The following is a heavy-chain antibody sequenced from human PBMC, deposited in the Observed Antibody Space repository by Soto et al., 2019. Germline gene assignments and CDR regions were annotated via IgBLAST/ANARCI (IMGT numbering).Heavy chain of an antibody. D-gene: IGHD1-1*01. CDR3: AQAYKNNWFHDGFHI. J-gene: IGHJ3*02. CDR1: GFSLSTSGLG. CDR2: IYWYDDK. Sequence: QITLKESGPTLVKPTQTLTLTCTFSGFSLSTSGLGVGWIRQPPGKALEWLGIIYWYDDKPYSPSLRSRFTINKDTSKNQVFLTMTNMDPVDTATYYWAQAYKNNWFHDGFHIWGQGTMVTVSS. V-gene: IGHV2-5*01.